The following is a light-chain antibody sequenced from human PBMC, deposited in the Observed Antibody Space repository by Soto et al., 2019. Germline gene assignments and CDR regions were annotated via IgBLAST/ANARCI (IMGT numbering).Light chain of an antibody. CDR2: EVS. Sequence: QSVLPQPASVSGSPGQSITISCTGTSSDVGSYNLVSWYQQHPGKAPKLMIYEVSERPSGVSNRFSGSKSGNTASLTISGLQAEDEADYYCCSYARSSTYVFGTGTKVTVL. V-gene: IGLV2-23*02. J-gene: IGLJ1*01. CDR1: SSDVGSYNL. CDR3: CSYARSSTYV.